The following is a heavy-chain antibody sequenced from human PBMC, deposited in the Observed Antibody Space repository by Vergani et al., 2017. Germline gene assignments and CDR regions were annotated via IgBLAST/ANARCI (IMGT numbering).Heavy chain of an antibody. Sequence: QVQLQESGPGLLKPSQTLSLTCTVSGGSISSGGYYWSWIRQHPGKGLDWIGYIYYIGSTYYNPSLKSLVTISVDTSKNQFALKLSSVTAADTAVYYCARGLNYYDSSGYSYSWFDPWGQGTLVTVSS. J-gene: IGHJ5*02. CDR1: GGSISSGGYY. D-gene: IGHD3-22*01. CDR3: ARGLNYYDSSGYSYSWFDP. V-gene: IGHV4-31*01. CDR2: IYYIGST.